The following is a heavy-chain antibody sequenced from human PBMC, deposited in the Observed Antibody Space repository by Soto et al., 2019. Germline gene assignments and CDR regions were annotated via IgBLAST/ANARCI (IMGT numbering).Heavy chain of an antibody. CDR1: GGTFNTHT. V-gene: IGHV1-69*01. D-gene: IGHD2-21*01. J-gene: IGHJ4*02. CDR3: ARVSLRGHLVGNGDY. Sequence: QVQLVQSGAEVKKPGSSVKVSCKASGGTFNTHTISWVRQAPGQGLEWMGGIIPIFGTTNYAQNFQGRVTITADESTSTAYMELSSLISEDTAVYYCARVSLRGHLVGNGDYWGQGTLVTVSS. CDR2: IIPIFGTT.